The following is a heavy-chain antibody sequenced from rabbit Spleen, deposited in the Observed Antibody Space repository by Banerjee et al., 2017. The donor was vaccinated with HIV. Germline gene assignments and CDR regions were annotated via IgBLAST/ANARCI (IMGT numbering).Heavy chain of an antibody. CDR3: ARDAGTGDDIDGYFSW. CDR2: INAITGKA. CDR1: GFSFSNKAV. D-gene: IGHD4-2*01. Sequence: QEQLVESGGGLVQPEGSLQLSCTASGFSFSNKAVMCWVRQAPGKGLDWIACINAITGKADYANWAKGRVTISKSTSSTVTLQMTMLTAADTATYFCARDAGTGDDIDGYFSWWGPGTLVTVS. V-gene: IGHV1S45*01. J-gene: IGHJ4*01.